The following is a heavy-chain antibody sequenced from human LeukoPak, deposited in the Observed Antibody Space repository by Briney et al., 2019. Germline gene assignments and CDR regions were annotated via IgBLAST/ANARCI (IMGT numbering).Heavy chain of an antibody. V-gene: IGHV1-8*03. CDR1: GYTFTSYD. CDR2: MTPHSGNT. Sequence: ASVKSSCKASGYTFTSYDINWVRQATGQGLEWMGWMTPHSGNTGYAQKFQGRVTITRNTSISTAYMELSSLRSEDTAVYYCARVRTTYCSSTSCYRFDPWGQGTLVTVSS. J-gene: IGHJ5*02. D-gene: IGHD2-2*02. CDR3: ARVRTTYCSSTSCYRFDP.